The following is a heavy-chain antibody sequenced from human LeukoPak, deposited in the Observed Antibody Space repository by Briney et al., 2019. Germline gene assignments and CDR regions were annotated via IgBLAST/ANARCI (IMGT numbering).Heavy chain of an antibody. CDR1: GYTFTSYD. CDR3: AKSLRLAGVVPAAIAYYFDY. CDR2: MNPNSGNT. Sequence: ASVKVSCKSSGYTFTSYDINWVRQAPGQGLEWMGWMNPNSGNTEYAQKFQGRVTMTRDTSITTAYMELSSLRSEDTAVYYCAKSLRLAGVVPAAIAYYFDYWGQGTLVTVSS. V-gene: IGHV1-8*01. D-gene: IGHD2-2*01. J-gene: IGHJ4*02.